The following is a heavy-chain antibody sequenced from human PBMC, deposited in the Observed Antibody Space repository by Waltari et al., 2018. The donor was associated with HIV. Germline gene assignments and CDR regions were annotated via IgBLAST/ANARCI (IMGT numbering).Heavy chain of an antibody. CDR3: ARHGDYGDIWGYLDH. D-gene: IGHD4-17*01. Sequence: DVQLVESGGGLVQPGGSMRLSFPPSGFIFSAFAAPWVRQAPGKGLEWVSSVSASGGGSDYADFVKGRFVISRDNSRSTLYLQMNSLRVEDTAIYFCARHGDYGDIWGYLDHWGLGTLVTVSS. CDR2: VSASGGGS. V-gene: IGHV3-23*04. CDR1: GFIFSAFA. J-gene: IGHJ4*02.